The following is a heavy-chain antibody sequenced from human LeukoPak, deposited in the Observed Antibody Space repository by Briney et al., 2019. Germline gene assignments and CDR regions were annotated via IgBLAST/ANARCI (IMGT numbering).Heavy chain of an antibody. J-gene: IGHJ5*02. CDR3: ARGLRLGELSLSDWFDP. V-gene: IGHV5-51*01. D-gene: IGHD3-16*02. CDR1: GYSFFSYW. CDR2: IYPGDSDT. Sequence: GESLKISCKGSGYSFFSYWIGWVRQMPGKGLEWLGIIYPGDSDTRYSPSFQGQVTISADKSISTAYLQWSSLKASDTAMYYCARGLRLGELSLSDWFDPWGQGTLVTVSS.